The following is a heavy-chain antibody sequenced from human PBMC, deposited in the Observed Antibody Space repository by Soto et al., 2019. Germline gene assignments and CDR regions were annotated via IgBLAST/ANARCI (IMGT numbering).Heavy chain of an antibody. J-gene: IGHJ6*02. CDR2: ISGSGNRT. Sequence: XLRLSCASSGFTVSRYAMSWVRQAPGKGREWVSAISGSGNRTFHADSVKGRFTISRDNAKNALYLQMNSLRVEDTAVYYCAKEVTSGSYSHYYYGLDVWGQGTMVTVSS. V-gene: IGHV3-23*01. D-gene: IGHD1-26*01. CDR3: AKEVTSGSYSHYYYGLDV. CDR1: GFTVSRYA.